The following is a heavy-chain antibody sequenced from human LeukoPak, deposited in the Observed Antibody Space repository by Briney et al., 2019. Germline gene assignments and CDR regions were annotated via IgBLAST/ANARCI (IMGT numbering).Heavy chain of an antibody. V-gene: IGHV1-18*01. J-gene: IGHJ6*03. Sequence: ASVKVSCTASGYTFTSYGISWVRQAPGQGLEWMGWISAYNGNTNYAQKLQGRVTMTTDTSTSTAYMELRSLRSDDTAVYYCARDREDIVVVPAAGDYYYYYYMDVWGKGTTVTVSS. CDR2: ISAYNGNT. CDR3: ARDREDIVVVPAAGDYYYYYYMDV. D-gene: IGHD2-2*01. CDR1: GYTFTSYG.